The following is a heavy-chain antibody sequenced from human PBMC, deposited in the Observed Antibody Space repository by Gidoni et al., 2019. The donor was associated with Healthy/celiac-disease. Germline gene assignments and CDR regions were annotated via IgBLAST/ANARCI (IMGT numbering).Heavy chain of an antibody. Sequence: QLQLVQSGAEVKKPVASLKVSCKVSGHTLPELSMHWVRQAPGKGLEWMGGFDPEDGETIYAKKFQGRVTMTEDTSTDAAYMELSSLRSEDTAVYYCATWSLGYCSGGSCSDYWGQRTLVTVSS. V-gene: IGHV1-24*01. J-gene: IGHJ4*02. D-gene: IGHD2-15*01. CDR2: FDPEDGET. CDR3: ATWSLGYCSGGSCSDY. CDR1: GHTLPELS.